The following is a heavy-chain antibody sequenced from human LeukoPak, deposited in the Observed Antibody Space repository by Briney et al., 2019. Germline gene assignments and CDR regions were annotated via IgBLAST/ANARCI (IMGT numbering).Heavy chain of an antibody. J-gene: IGHJ4*02. V-gene: IGHV3-73*01. CDR3: ARLTDLAGAYDFVGFDY. CDR2: IRSTAGTYAT. CDR1: GFSFSDSD. D-gene: IGHD3-16*01. Sequence: GGSLRLSCAASGFSFSDSDIHWVRQPSGKGLEWVGRIRSTAGTYATEYIASVKGRFTISRDDSKNTAYLQMNSLKTEDTALYYCARLTDLAGAYDFVGFDYWGQGTLVTVSS.